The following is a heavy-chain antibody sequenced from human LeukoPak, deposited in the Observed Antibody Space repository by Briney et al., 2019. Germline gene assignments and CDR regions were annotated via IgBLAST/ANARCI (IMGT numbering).Heavy chain of an antibody. J-gene: IGHJ4*02. CDR2: ISGSGGST. D-gene: IGHD2-2*01. CDR3: ATRELYCSSTSCYYYFDY. V-gene: IGHV3-23*01. CDR1: GFTFSSYA. Sequence: GGSLRLSCAASGFTFSSYAMHWVRQAPGKGLEWVSGISGSGGSTYYADSVKGRFTISRDNSKNTLYLQMNSLRAEDTAVYYCATRELYCSSTSCYYYFDYWGQGTLVTVSS.